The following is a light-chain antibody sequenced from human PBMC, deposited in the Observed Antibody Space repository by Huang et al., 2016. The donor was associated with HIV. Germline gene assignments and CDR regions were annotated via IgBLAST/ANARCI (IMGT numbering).Light chain of an antibody. Sequence: EIVMTQSPDTLSVFPGERVTLSCRASESVSSSLAWYHQKSGQAPRLLIYDASTRATGIPARFSGSGSGTEFTLTINSLLSGDFAVYYCQQYNDWPPITFGQGNRLDMK. J-gene: IGKJ5*01. CDR1: ESVSSS. V-gene: IGKV3-15*01. CDR3: QQYNDWPPIT. CDR2: DAS.